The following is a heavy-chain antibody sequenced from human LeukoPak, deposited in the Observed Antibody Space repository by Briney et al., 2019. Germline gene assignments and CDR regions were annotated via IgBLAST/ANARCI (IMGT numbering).Heavy chain of an antibody. CDR1: GFTFSSYG. CDR3: AKEYYYESSGYYSLFDY. CDR2: IRYDGSNK. D-gene: IGHD3-22*01. J-gene: IGHJ4*02. V-gene: IGHV3-30*02. Sequence: GGSLRLSCAASGFTFSSYGMHWVRQAPGKGLEWVAFIRYDGSNKYYADSVKGRFTISRDNSKNTLYLQMNSLRAEDTAVYYCAKEYYYESSGYYSLFDYWGQGTLVTVSS.